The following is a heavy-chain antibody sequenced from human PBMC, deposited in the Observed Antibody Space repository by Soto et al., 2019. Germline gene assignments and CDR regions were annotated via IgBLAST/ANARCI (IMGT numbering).Heavy chain of an antibody. V-gene: IGHV1-3*01. CDR3: ARDTSRITMVRGVIRWFDP. CDR1: GYTFTSYA. CDR2: INAGNGNT. J-gene: IGHJ5*02. Sequence: GASVKVSCKASGYTFTSYAMHWVRQAPGQRLEWMGWINAGNGNTKYSQKFQGRVTITRDTSASTAYMELSSLRSEDTAVYYCARDTSRITMVRGVIRWFDPWGQGTLVTVSS. D-gene: IGHD3-10*01.